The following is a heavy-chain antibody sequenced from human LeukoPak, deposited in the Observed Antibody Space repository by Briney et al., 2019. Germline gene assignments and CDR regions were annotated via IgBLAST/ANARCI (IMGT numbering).Heavy chain of an antibody. CDR1: GFTFSSYS. Sequence: GGSLRLSCAASGFTFSSYSMNWVRQAPGKGLEWVSSISSSSSYIYYADSVKGRFTISRDNAKNSLYLQMNSLRAEDTAVYYCARAYGDYFEFDYWGQGTLVTVSS. CDR3: ARAYGDYFEFDY. J-gene: IGHJ4*02. CDR2: ISSSSSYI. D-gene: IGHD4-17*01. V-gene: IGHV3-21*04.